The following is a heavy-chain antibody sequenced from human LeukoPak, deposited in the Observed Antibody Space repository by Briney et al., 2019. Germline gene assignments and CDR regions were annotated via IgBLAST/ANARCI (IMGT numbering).Heavy chain of an antibody. CDR2: IRFEGGIT. CDR1: GFTFRNYG. D-gene: IGHD3-10*01. Sequence: GGSLRLSCAPSGFTFRNYGMHSVPLAPGKGVWRVAFIRFEGGITYSVDSLRGRFTVSRENSTNTLYLRINSLRAQDTAIYYCAKDVNVGGDYFDYCGQGTLVTVSS. V-gene: IGHV3-30*02. J-gene: IGHJ4*02. CDR3: AKDVNVGGDYFDY.